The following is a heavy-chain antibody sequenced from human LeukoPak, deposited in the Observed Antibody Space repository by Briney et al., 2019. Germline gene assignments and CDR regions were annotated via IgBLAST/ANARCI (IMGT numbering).Heavy chain of an antibody. CDR3: ARAPAYSGYDLFDY. CDR2: IYSGGST. J-gene: IGHJ4*02. V-gene: IGHV3-53*01. D-gene: IGHD5-12*01. CDR1: GFTVSSNY. Sequence: PGGSLRLSCAASGFTVSSNYMSWVRQAPGKGLEWVSVIYSGGSTYYADSVKGRFTISRDNSKNTLYLQMNSLRAEDTAVYYCARAPAYSGYDLFDYWGQGTLVTVSS.